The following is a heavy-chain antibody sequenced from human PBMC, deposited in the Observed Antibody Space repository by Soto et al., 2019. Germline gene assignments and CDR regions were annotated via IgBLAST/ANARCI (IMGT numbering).Heavy chain of an antibody. J-gene: IGHJ3*02. CDR3: ARDGPYSGSHMPQDAFDI. CDR2: ISSSSSTI. Sequence: PGGSLRLSCAASGFTFSSYSMNWVRQAPGKGLEWVSYISSSSSTIYYADSVKGRFTISRDNAKNSLYLQMNSLRDEDMAVYYCARDGPYSGSHMPQDAFDIWGQGTMVTVSS. D-gene: IGHD1-26*01. V-gene: IGHV3-48*02. CDR1: GFTFSSYS.